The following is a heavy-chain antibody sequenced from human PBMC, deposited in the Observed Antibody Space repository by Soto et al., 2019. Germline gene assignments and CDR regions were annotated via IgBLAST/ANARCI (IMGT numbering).Heavy chain of an antibody. D-gene: IGHD6-25*01. Sequence: EVQLVESGGGLVQPGGSLRLSCAAYGFTVSNNYMNWVRQAPGKGLEWVSVIYSGGDTYYADSVKGRFTISRDNSKNTLSLQMNSLRAEDTAIYYCATHPSSGYWGQGTLVTVSS. CDR2: IYSGGDT. CDR1: GFTVSNNY. J-gene: IGHJ4*02. CDR3: ATHPSSGY. V-gene: IGHV3-66*01.